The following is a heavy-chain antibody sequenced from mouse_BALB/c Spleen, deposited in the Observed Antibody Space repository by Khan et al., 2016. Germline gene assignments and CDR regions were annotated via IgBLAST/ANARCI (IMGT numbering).Heavy chain of an antibody. CDR2: IHPGSGGT. Sequence: VQLQQSGAELVRPGASVKLSCKAFGYTFTDYEMHWVKQTPVHGLEWIGVIHPGSGGTDYNQYFKGKATLTADKSSSIAYMDLSSLTSEDSAVYSCTFRRNYDGYDLDLDYWGQGSSVTVSS. CDR1: GYTFTDYE. J-gene: IGHJ4*01. D-gene: IGHD2-3*01. CDR3: TFRRNYDGYDLDLDY. V-gene: IGHV1-15*01.